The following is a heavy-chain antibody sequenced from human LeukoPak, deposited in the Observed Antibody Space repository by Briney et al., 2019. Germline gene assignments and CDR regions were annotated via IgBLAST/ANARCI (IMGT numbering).Heavy chain of an antibody. CDR3: ASPNYGDYGY. Sequence: SETLSLTCTVSGGSISCSSYYWGWIRQPPGKGLEWIGSIYYSGGTYYNPSLKSRVTISVDTSKNQFSLKLSSVTAADTAVYYCASPNYGDYGYWGQGTLVTVSS. CDR2: IYYSGGT. CDR1: GGSISCSSYY. D-gene: IGHD4-17*01. J-gene: IGHJ4*02. V-gene: IGHV4-39*01.